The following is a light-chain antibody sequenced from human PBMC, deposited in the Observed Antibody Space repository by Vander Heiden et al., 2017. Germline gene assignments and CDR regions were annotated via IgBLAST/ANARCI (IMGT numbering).Light chain of an antibody. CDR2: SNN. Sequence: QPVLPQPPPASGTPGQRVTIPCSGSSSNIGSNTVNWYQQLPGTAPKLLIYSNNQRPSGVPDRFSGSKSGTSASLAISGLQSEDEADYYCAAWDDSLNGWVFGGGTKLTVL. CDR1: SSNIGSNT. J-gene: IGLJ3*02. V-gene: IGLV1-44*01. CDR3: AAWDDSLNGWV.